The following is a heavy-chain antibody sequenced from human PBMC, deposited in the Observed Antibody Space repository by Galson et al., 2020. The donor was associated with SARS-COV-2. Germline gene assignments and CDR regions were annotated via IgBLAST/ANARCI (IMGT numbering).Heavy chain of an antibody. Sequence: GGSLRLSCAASGFTFSSYAMSWVRQAPGKGLEWVSAISGSGGSTYYADSVKGRFTISRDNSKNTLYLQMNSLRAEDTAVYYCAKGDTPYYYDSSGYYSDYWGQGTLVTVSS. CDR2: ISGSGGST. CDR3: AKGDTPYYYDSSGYYSDY. V-gene: IGHV3-23*01. J-gene: IGHJ4*02. CDR1: GFTFSSYA. D-gene: IGHD3-22*01.